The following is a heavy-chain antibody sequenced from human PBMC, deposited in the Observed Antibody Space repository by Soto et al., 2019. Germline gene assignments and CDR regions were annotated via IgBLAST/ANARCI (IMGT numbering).Heavy chain of an antibody. CDR1: GFTFSSHD. J-gene: IGHJ4*02. V-gene: IGHV3-13*01. Sequence: EVQLVESGGGLVQPGGSLRLSCAASGFTFSSHDMHWVRQATGKGLEWVSGISTAGDTYYPGSVKGRFTISRENAKNTLYLQMDSLRVEDTAVYYCAKDRGALRWSEEHFYFDYWGQGTLVTVSS. D-gene: IGHD4-17*01. CDR2: ISTAGDT. CDR3: AKDRGALRWSEEHFYFDY.